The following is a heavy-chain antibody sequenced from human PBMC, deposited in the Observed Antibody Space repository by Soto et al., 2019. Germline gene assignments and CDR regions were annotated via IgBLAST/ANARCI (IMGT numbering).Heavy chain of an antibody. J-gene: IGHJ5*02. CDR1: GGSISSYY. CDR3: ARHLFGSGNWFDP. V-gene: IGHV4-59*08. Sequence: QVQLQESGPGLVKPSEPLSLTCTVSGGSISSYYWRWIRHPPGKGLEWIGNIYYSGSTNYYPSLKRRVSIPVAPAKTQFSLKLSCVAAADSAGYYGARHLFGSGNWFDPWGQGTLVTVSS. CDR2: IYYSGST. D-gene: IGHD3-10*02.